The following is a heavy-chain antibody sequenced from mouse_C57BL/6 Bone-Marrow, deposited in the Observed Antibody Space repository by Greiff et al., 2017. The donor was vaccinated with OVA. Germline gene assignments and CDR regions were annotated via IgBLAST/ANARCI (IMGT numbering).Heavy chain of an antibody. Sequence: EVQLVESGGGLVKPGGSLKLSCAASGFTFSSYAMSWVRQTPEKRLEWVATISDGGSYTYYPDNVKGRITISRDNAKNNLYLQMSHLKSEDTAMYYCARDRYYYGSSSYAMDYWGQGTSVTVSS. D-gene: IGHD1-1*01. CDR1: GFTFSSYA. CDR2: ISDGGSYT. V-gene: IGHV5-4*01. CDR3: ARDRYYYGSSSYAMDY. J-gene: IGHJ4*01.